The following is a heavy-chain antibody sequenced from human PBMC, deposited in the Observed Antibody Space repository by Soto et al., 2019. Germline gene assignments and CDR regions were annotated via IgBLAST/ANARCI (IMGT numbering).Heavy chain of an antibody. V-gene: IGHV4-30-4*01. CDR3: ASVEDNDSSFNRFDL. J-gene: IGHJ5*02. Sequence: SETLSLTCTVSGGSISSGDYYWSWIRQPPGKGLEWIGYIYYSGSTYYNPSLKSRVTISVDTSKNQFSLQLSSVTAADTAVYYGASVEDNDSSFNRFDLRAQGTRVTVSA. D-gene: IGHD3-22*01. CDR1: GGSISSGDYY. CDR2: IYYSGST.